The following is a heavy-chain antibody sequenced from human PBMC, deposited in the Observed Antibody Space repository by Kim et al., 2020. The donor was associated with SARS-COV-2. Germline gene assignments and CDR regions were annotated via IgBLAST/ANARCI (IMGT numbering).Heavy chain of an antibody. D-gene: IGHD3-22*01. CDR3: ARGYYDSSGYYVGDAFDI. CDR2: ISAYNGNT. CDR1: GYTFTSYG. Sequence: ASVKVSCKASGYTFTSYGISWVRQAPGQGLEWMGWISAYNGNTNYAQKLQGRVTMTTDTSTSTAYMELRSLRSDDTAVYYCARGYYDSSGYYVGDAFDIWGQGTMVTVSS. V-gene: IGHV1-18*04. J-gene: IGHJ3*02.